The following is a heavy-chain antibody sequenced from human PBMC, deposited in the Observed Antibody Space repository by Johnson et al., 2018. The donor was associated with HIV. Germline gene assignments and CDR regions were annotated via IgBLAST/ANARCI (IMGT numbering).Heavy chain of an antibody. CDR1: GFTFSSYG. D-gene: IGHD6-19*01. CDR2: IWYDGSNK. V-gene: IGHV3-30*02. CDR3: ANKPEQWLVADDAFDI. J-gene: IGHJ3*02. Sequence: QVQLVESGGGVVQPGGSLRLSCAASGFTFSSYGMHWVRQAPGKGLEWVAFIWYDGSNKYYADSVNGRFTISRDNSKNTLYLQMNSLIAVDTAVYYYANKPEQWLVADDAFDIWGQGTMVTVS.